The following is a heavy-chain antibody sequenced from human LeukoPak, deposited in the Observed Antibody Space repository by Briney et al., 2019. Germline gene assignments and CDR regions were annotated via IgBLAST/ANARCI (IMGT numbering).Heavy chain of an antibody. CDR3: ARDLAAAGTSPFDY. CDR2: IKQDGSDK. J-gene: IGHJ4*02. V-gene: IGHV3-7*01. Sequence: GGSLRLSVAASGLTFGNYWMTWGRQAPGKGLGWGVNIKQDGSDKYYVDSVKGRFTISRDNAKNSLCLQMNSPRAEDTAVYYCARDLAAAGTSPFDYWGQGTLVTVSS. CDR1: GLTFGNYW. D-gene: IGHD6-13*01.